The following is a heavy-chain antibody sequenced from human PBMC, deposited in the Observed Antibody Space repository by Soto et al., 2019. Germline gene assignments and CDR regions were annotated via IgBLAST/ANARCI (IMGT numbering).Heavy chain of an antibody. CDR2: INPSGGST. Sequence: GVSVKVSCKASGYTFNSYYMHWVRQAPGQGLEWMGIINPSGGSTSYAQKFQGRVTMTRDTSTSTVYMELSSLRSEDTAVYYCAKSHYDFWSGSGYYMDVWGKGTTVTVSS. D-gene: IGHD3-3*01. V-gene: IGHV1-46*03. J-gene: IGHJ6*03. CDR1: GYTFNSYY. CDR3: AKSHYDFWSGSGYYMDV.